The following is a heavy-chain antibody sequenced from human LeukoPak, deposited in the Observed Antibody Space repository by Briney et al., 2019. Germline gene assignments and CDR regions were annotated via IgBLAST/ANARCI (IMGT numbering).Heavy chain of an antibody. CDR1: GYTFTGYG. CDR3: ARGRENWFDP. Sequence: GASVKVSCKASGYTFTGYGISWVRQAPGQGLEWMGWISPYNGNTDYAQKLQGRVTMTTDTSTTTVYMELRSLTSDDTAVYYCARGRENWFDPWSQGTLVTVSS. CDR2: ISPYNGNT. J-gene: IGHJ5*02. V-gene: IGHV1-18*01.